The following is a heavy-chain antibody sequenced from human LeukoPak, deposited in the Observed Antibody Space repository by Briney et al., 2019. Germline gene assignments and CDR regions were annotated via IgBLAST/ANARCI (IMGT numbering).Heavy chain of an antibody. CDR2: IKSNTDGGAT. J-gene: IGHJ4*02. D-gene: IGHD7-27*01. V-gene: IGHV3-15*01. Sequence: GGSLRLSCAASGFTFSVAWMNWVRQAPGKGLEWVGRIKSNTDGGATDYAAPVKDRFTISRNDSEKTLYLQMNGLKTEDTAVYYCITEPPGVVFWGQGTLVTVSS. CDR1: GFTFSVAW. CDR3: ITEPPGVVF.